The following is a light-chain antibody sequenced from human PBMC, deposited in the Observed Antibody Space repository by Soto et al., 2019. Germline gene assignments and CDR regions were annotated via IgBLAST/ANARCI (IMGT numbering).Light chain of an antibody. V-gene: IGLV2-23*01. J-gene: IGLJ2*01. CDR3: CSYASSGV. Sequence: QPVLTQPASVSGSPGQSITISCTGSSSNVVSYNLVSWFQQHPGKAPKLMIYEASKRPSGVSNRFSGSKSGNTASLTISGLQAEDEADYYCCSYASSGVFGGGTKVTVL. CDR1: SSNVVSYNL. CDR2: EAS.